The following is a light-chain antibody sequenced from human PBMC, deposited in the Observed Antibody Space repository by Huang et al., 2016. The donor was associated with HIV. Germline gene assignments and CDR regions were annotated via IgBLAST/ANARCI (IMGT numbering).Light chain of an antibody. CDR1: QDIGTY. Sequence: DIQMTQSPSFLSASVGDSVTITCRTTQDIGTYLNWYQQRPGKAPNLLIHGSSTVHRGVPSRFSGGGYGTEFTLTINGLQAEDFAIYYSHQSYTFSSFGQGTRLDIK. CDR2: GSS. CDR3: HQSYTFSS. J-gene: IGKJ5*01. V-gene: IGKV1-39*01.